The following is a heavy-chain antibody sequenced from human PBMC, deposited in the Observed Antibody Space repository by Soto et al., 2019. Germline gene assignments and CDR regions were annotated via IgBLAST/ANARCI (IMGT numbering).Heavy chain of an antibody. CDR2: INHFGST. Sequence: SETLSLTCAVYGGSFSAYSWSWIRQTPGKGLEWIGEINHFGSTNYNPSLKSRVTISVDTSKKRFSLKLNSVTAADTAVYYCARTSQWLRLGGFDYWGQGSLVTVSS. J-gene: IGHJ4*02. CDR1: GGSFSAYS. CDR3: ARTSQWLRLGGFDY. D-gene: IGHD5-12*01. V-gene: IGHV4-34*01.